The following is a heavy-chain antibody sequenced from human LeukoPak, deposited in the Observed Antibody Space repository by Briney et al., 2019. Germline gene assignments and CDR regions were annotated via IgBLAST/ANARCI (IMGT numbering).Heavy chain of an antibody. CDR3: AGTLEMATTRGLQDY. D-gene: IGHD5-24*01. Sequence: SETLCLTCAVYGGSFRGYYWSWIRQPPGKGLEWIGEINHSGSTNYNPSLKSRVTISVETSKNQFSLKLSSVTAADTAVYYCAGTLEMATTRGLQDYWGQGTLVTVSS. V-gene: IGHV4-34*01. CDR2: INHSGST. J-gene: IGHJ4*02. CDR1: GGSFRGYY.